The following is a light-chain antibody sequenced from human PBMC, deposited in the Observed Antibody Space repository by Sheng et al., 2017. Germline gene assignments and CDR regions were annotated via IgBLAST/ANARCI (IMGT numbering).Light chain of an antibody. CDR2: GAS. J-gene: IGKJ4*01. CDR3: QQYDKWPLT. V-gene: IGKV3-15*01. Sequence: EIVMTQSPATLSLSPGERATLSCRAIQSVSSNVAWYQQKPGLAPRLLIYGASSRATGFPARLSGSGSGTEFTLTISSLQSEDFAVYYCQQYDKWPLTFGGGTKVEIK. CDR1: QSVSSN.